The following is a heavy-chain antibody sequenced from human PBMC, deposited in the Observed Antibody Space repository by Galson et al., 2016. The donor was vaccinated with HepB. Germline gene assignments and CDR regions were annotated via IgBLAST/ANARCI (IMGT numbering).Heavy chain of an antibody. CDR2: TSGSSSTI. V-gene: IGHV3-48*02. Sequence: SLRLSCAASGFAFNTYSINWVRQAPGRGLEWVSYTSGSSSTIYYADSVQGRFTISRDNARNSLYLQRDRLRDEDTAVYYCATSYSYGWGSYLPPNYFDYWGQGTLVTVSS. CDR3: ATSYSYGWGSYLPPNYFDY. D-gene: IGHD3-10*01. J-gene: IGHJ4*02. CDR1: GFAFNTYS.